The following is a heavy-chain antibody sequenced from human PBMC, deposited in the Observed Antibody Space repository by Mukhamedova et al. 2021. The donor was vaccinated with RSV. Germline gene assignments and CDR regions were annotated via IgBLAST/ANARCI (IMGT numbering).Heavy chain of an antibody. V-gene: IGHV3-23*01. J-gene: IGHJ4*02. CDR3: AKAGIVEATTCYFDS. CDR2: ISGSGGST. Sequence: WVRQAPGKGLEWVSAISGSGGSTYYADSVKGRFTISRDNSKNTLYLQMNSLRAEDTAVYYCAKAGIVEATTCYFDSLGQGTLVTV. D-gene: IGHD1-26*01.